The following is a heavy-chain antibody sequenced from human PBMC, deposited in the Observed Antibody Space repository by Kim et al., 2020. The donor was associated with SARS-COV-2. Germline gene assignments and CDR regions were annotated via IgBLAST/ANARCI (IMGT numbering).Heavy chain of an antibody. V-gene: IGHV3-21*01. CDR3: ARGYYGSYSIDY. D-gene: IGHD1-26*01. J-gene: IGHJ4*02. Sequence: YSADSLKGRFTIARDNAKNSLFLQMNSLRAEDTAVYYCARGYYGSYSIDYWGQGTLVTVSS.